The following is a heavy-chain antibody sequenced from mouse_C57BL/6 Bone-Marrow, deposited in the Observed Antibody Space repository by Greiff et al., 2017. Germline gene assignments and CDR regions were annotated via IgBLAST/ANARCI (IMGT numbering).Heavy chain of an antibody. CDR1: GFTFSSYA. V-gene: IGHV5-4*01. Sequence: EVKLQESGGGLVKPGGSLKLSCAASGFTFSSYAMSWVRQTPEKRLEWVATISDGGSYTYYPDNVTGRFTISRDNAKNNLYLQMSHLKSEDTAMYYCARDGVAYWGQGTLVTVSA. CDR3: ARDGVAY. CDR2: ISDGGSYT. J-gene: IGHJ3*01.